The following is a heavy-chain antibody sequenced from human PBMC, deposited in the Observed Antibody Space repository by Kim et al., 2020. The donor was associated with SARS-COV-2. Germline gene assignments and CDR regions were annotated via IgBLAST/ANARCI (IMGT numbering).Heavy chain of an antibody. CDR1: GFSFSTFE. CDR3: AKGSLFDW. Sequence: GGSLRLSCAASGFSFSTFEMSWGRQAPGKGLEWVSTISSNGAQTHYADSVKGRFTISRDNSQNTLYLQMNSLRVEDTATYFCAKGSLFDWWGQGTLVTVSS. J-gene: IGHJ4*02. D-gene: IGHD1-26*01. CDR2: ISSNGAQT. V-gene: IGHV3-23*01.